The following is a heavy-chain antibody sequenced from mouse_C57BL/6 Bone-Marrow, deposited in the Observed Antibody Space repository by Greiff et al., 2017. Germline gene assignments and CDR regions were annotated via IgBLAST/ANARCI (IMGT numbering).Heavy chain of an antibody. J-gene: IGHJ4*01. CDR2: IYPRSGNT. CDR1: GYTFTSYG. D-gene: IGHD3-2*02. CDR3: ARQGSSGYYAMDY. V-gene: IGHV1-81*01. Sequence: QVQLKESGAELARPGASVKLSCKASGYTFTSYGISWVKQRTGQGLEWIGEIYPRSGNTYYNEKFKGKATLTAAKSSSTAYMELRSLTSEYSAVYFCARQGSSGYYAMDYWGQGTSVTVSS.